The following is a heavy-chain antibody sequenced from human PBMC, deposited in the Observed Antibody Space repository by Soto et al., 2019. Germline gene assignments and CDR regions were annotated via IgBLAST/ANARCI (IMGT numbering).Heavy chain of an antibody. CDR2: ISPHNGNR. V-gene: IGHV1-18*01. Sequence: HGQLVQSGGELKKPGASVKVSCNTSGYTFNTYFITWVRQAPGQGLEWMGWISPHNGNRNYAEKFQGRVIMTADTITKTAYMELRNLRIDDTAVYYCARDTGNSFDYWGQGTPVTVSS. CDR1: GYTFNTYF. J-gene: IGHJ4*02. CDR3: ARDTGNSFDY.